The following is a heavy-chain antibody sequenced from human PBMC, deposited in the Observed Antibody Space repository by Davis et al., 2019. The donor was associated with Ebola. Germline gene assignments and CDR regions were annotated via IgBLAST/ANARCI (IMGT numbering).Heavy chain of an antibody. J-gene: IGHJ4*02. CDR2: IDWDDDK. CDR1: VLSLRPSGMR. Sequence: SGPPLVNPTPTLIPTCTFSVLSLRPSGMRVSWLRHPTLKALEWLARIDWDDDKFYSTSLKTRLTISTDTSKNQVVLTMTNMNPVGTATYYCARIRCSGGSCYFDNWGQGTLITVSS. V-gene: IGHV2-70*04. D-gene: IGHD2-15*01. CDR3: ARIRCSGGSCYFDN.